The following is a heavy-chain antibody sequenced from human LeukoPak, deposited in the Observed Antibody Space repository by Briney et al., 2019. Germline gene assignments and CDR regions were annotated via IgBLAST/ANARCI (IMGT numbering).Heavy chain of an antibody. V-gene: IGHV1-58*02. D-gene: IGHD3-10*01. CDR2: IVVGSGNT. CDR1: GFTFTRSA. J-gene: IGHJ4*02. Sequence: SVKVSCKASGFTFTRSAMQWVRQARGQRLEWIGWIVVGSGNTKYAQKFQERVTITRDMSTGTAYMELSSLRSEDTAVYYCARAHYGSGLPYWGQGTLVTVSS. CDR3: ARAHYGSGLPY.